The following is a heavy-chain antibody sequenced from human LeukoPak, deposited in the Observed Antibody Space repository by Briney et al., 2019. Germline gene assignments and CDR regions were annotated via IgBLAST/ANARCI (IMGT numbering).Heavy chain of an antibody. V-gene: IGHV1-18*01. CDR2: ISAYNGNT. D-gene: IGHD6-13*01. CDR1: GYTFTSYG. Sequence: ASVKVSCKASGYTFTSYGFSWVRQAPGQGLEWMGWISAYNGNTNYAQELQGRVTMTTDTSTSTAYMELRSLRSDDTAVYYCARVAAAYYFDYWGQGTLVTVSS. J-gene: IGHJ4*02. CDR3: ARVAAAYYFDY.